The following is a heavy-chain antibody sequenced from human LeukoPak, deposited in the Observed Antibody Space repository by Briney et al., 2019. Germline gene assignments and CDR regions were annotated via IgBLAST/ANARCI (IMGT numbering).Heavy chain of an antibody. D-gene: IGHD1-1*01. CDR2: ISYIGST. J-gene: IGHJ3*02. Sequence: PSETLSLTCTVSGGSMSCHYWSWIRQPPGKGLEWLGYISYIGSTNYRPSLKSRVTISVDMSKNQFSLRLSSVTAADTAVYFCAGDQLALNALNIWGQGTMVSVSS. V-gene: IGHV4-59*11. CDR3: AGDQLALNALNI. CDR1: GGSMSCHY.